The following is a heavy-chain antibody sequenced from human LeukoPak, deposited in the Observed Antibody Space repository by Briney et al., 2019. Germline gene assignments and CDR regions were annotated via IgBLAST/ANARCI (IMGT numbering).Heavy chain of an antibody. J-gene: IGHJ6*03. CDR3: ARSSTTRHYYYMDV. CDR2: INPISGGT. D-gene: IGHD2-2*01. V-gene: IGHV1-2*02. Sequence: ASVKVSCKASGYTFTGCYMHWVRQAPGQGLEWMGWINPISGGTNYAQKFQGRVSMTRDTSISTAYMELSRLRSDDTAVYYCARSSTTRHYYYMDVWGKGTTVTVSS. CDR1: GYTFTGCY.